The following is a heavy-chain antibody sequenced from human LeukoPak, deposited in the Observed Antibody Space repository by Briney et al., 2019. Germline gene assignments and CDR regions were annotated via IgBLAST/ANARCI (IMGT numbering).Heavy chain of an antibody. CDR2: ISGSGGST. V-gene: IGHV3-23*01. D-gene: IGHD1-26*01. CDR1: GFTFSSYA. J-gene: IGHJ3*02. CDR3: ARDRSRIVGAAGGTFDI. Sequence: PGGSLRLSCAASGFTFSSYAMSWVRQAPGKGLEWVSAISGSGGSTYYADSVKGRFTISRDNSKNTLYLQMGSLRAEDMAVYYCARDRSRIVGAAGGTFDIWGQGTMVTVSS.